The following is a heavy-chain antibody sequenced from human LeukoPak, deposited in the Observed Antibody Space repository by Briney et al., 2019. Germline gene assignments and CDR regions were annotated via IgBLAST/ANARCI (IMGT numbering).Heavy chain of an antibody. CDR1: GFPFSSSW. J-gene: IGHJ4*02. V-gene: IGHV3-7*01. Sequence: GGSLRLSCAASGFPFSSSWMNWVRQAPGKGLEWVASMKPDGSQTYYVDSVKGRFTISRDIAKDSLYLQMDSLRAEDTAVYFCARDQTDIAARLPDYWGQGTLVTVSS. CDR2: MKPDGSQT. CDR3: ARDQTDIAARLPDY. D-gene: IGHD6-6*01.